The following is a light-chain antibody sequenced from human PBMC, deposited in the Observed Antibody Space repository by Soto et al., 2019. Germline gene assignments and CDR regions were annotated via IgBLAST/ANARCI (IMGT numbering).Light chain of an antibody. CDR2: TAS. CDR1: QNIARY. Sequence: DIQMTQSPSSLSASVGDRVTISCRASQNIARYLSWYQQKPGKAPNLLIYTASALKSGVPSRFSGSGSGTDFTLTISGLQPEDFATYYCQGGSGYSTFGGGTKGDIK. CDR3: QGGSGYST. V-gene: IGKV1-39*01. J-gene: IGKJ4*01.